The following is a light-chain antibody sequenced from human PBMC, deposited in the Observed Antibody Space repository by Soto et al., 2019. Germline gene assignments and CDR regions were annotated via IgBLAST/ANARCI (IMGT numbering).Light chain of an antibody. CDR3: QSYDSSLRALYV. Sequence: QSVLTQPPSVSGAPGQRVTISCTGSSSNIGAGYEVNWYQHLPGAAPKLLIYGNTNRPSGVPDRFSGSKSGTSASLAITGLQAEDEADHYCQSYDSSLRALYVFGTGTKVTVL. J-gene: IGLJ1*01. V-gene: IGLV1-40*01. CDR2: GNT. CDR1: SSNIGAGYE.